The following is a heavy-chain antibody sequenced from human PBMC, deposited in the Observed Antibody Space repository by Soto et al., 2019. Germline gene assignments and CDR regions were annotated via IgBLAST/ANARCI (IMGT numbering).Heavy chain of an antibody. J-gene: IGHJ4*02. V-gene: IGHV3-30*18. Sequence: PGGSLRLSCAASGFTFSSYGMHWVRQAPGKGLEWVAVISYDGSNKYYADSVKGRFTISRDNSKNTLYLQMNSLRAEDTAVYYCAKDQEVTTVTTPAGDWGQGTLVTVSS. CDR1: GFTFSSYG. D-gene: IGHD4-4*01. CDR3: AKDQEVTTVTTPAGD. CDR2: ISYDGSNK.